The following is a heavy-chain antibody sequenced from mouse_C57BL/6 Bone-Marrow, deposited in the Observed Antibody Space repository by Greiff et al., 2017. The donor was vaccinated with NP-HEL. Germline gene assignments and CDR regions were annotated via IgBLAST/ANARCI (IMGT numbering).Heavy chain of an antibody. CDR2: ISSGGDYI. CDR1: GFTFSSYA. CDR3: TRDRGTVVDNDFDY. J-gene: IGHJ2*01. Sequence: EVQRVESGEGLVKPGGSLKLSCAASGFTFSSYAMSWVRQTPEKRLEWVAYISSGGDYIYYADTVKGRFTISRDNARNTLYLQMSSMKSEDTAMDYCTRDRGTVVDNDFDYWGQGTTLTVSS. D-gene: IGHD1-1*01. V-gene: IGHV5-9-1*02.